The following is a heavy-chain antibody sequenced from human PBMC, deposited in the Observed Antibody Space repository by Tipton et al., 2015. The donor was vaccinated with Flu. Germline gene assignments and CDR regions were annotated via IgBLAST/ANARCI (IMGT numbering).Heavy chain of an antibody. D-gene: IGHD6-13*01. V-gene: IGHV3-20*04. CDR1: GFTFDDYG. CDR3: AREVQAAAGICFDY. J-gene: IGHJ4*02. Sequence: SLRLSCAASGFTFDDYGMSWLRQAPGKGLEWVSGINWNGGSTGYADSVKGRFTISRDNAKNSLYLQMNSLRAEDTALYYCAREVQAAAGICFDYWGQGTLVTVSS. CDR2: INWNGGST.